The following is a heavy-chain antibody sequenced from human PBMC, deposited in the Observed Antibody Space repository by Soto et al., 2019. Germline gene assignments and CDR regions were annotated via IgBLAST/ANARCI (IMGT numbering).Heavy chain of an antibody. D-gene: IGHD2-2*01. CDR3: ARKRWDIVVVPAAYFDY. J-gene: IGHJ4*02. CDR2: ISSSSSTI. Sequence: GGSLRLSCAASGFTFSSYSMNWVRQAPGKGLEWVSYISSSSSTIYYADSVKGRFTISRDNAKNSLYLQMNSLRAEDTAVYYCARKRWDIVVVPAAYFDYWGQGTLVTVSS. CDR1: GFTFSSYS. V-gene: IGHV3-48*01.